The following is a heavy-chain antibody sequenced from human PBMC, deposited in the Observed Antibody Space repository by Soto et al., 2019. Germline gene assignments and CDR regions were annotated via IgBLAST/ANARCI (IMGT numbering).Heavy chain of an antibody. CDR3: TRGPAGDKVDY. CDR2: IYGGGST. CDR1: GGSISTVNYY. V-gene: IGHV4-30-4*01. Sequence: QVQLQESGPGLVKPSQTLSLTCTVSGGSISTVNYYWSWIRQSPDKGLEWTGHIYGGGSTYNNPSLESRVTISLDTSKNQFSLKLSSVSAADTAVYYCTRGPAGDKVDYWGQGTLVTVSS. D-gene: IGHD7-27*01. J-gene: IGHJ4*02.